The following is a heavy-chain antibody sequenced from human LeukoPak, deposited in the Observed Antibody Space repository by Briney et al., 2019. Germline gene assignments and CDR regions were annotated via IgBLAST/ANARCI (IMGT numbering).Heavy chain of an antibody. V-gene: IGHV4-31*03. CDR3: ARDHIAVAGIGAFDI. D-gene: IGHD6-19*01. J-gene: IGHJ3*02. Sequence: PXXTLSLTCTVSGGSISSGGYYWSWIRQHPGKGLEWIGYIYYSGSTYYNPSLKSRVTISVDTSKNQFSLKLSSVTAADTAVYYCARDHIAVAGIGAFDIWGQGTMVTVSS. CDR1: GGSISSGGYY. CDR2: IYYSGST.